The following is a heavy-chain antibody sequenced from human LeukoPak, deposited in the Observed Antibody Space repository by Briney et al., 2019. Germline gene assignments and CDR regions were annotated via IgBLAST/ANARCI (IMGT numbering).Heavy chain of an antibody. J-gene: IGHJ3*02. CDR2: IYHSGST. D-gene: IGHD6-19*01. Sequence: TSETLSLTCTVSGGSISSGGYYWSWIRQPPGKGLEWIGYIYHSGSTYYNPSLKSRVTISVDRSKNQFSLKLSSVTAADTAVYYCARDRDGIAVAGTGTFDAFDIWGQGTMVTVSS. CDR3: ARDRDGIAVAGTGTFDAFDI. V-gene: IGHV4-30-2*01. CDR1: GGSISSGGYY.